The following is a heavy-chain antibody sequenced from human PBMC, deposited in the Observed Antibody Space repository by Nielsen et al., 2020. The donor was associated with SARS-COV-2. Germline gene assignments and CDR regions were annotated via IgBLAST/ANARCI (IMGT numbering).Heavy chain of an antibody. CDR2: SYYSGST. V-gene: IGHV4-39*01. Sequence: SETLSLTCTVSGGSISTNTFYCAWFRQPPGRGLEWIASSYYSGSTYYNASLKSRVSISVDTSKNQFSLRLSSMTAADTAVYYCARHKSLGYSGYEGFDPWGQGTLVTVSS. D-gene: IGHD5-12*01. J-gene: IGHJ5*02. CDR3: ARHKSLGYSGYEGFDP. CDR1: GGSISTNTFY.